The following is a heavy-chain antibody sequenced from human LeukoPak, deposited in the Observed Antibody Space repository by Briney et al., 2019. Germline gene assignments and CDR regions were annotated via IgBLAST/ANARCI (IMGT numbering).Heavy chain of an antibody. V-gene: IGHV3-74*03. Sequence: PGGSLRLSCAASGFTLSSYWMHWVRRAPGKGLVWVSRVKSDGTSTTYADSVRGRFTNSRDNAKNTLYLQMNSLRVEDTAVYYCTRDIVATIPTHYYYYGMDLWGQGTTVTVSS. CDR1: GFTLSSYW. CDR2: VKSDGTST. J-gene: IGHJ6*02. D-gene: IGHD5-12*01. CDR3: TRDIVATIPTHYYYYGMDL.